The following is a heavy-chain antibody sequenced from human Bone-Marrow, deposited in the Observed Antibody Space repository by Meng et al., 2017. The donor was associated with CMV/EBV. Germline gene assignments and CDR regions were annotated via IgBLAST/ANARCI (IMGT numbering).Heavy chain of an antibody. Sequence: ASVKVSCKASGYTFNSYYMYWVRQAPGQGLEWMGIINPSSGSTNYAQKFQGRVTMTRDTSTSTAYMELSSLRSEDTAVYYCARALGLQWLHLNWGQGTLVTVSS. J-gene: IGHJ4*02. D-gene: IGHD3-3*01. CDR1: GYTFNSYY. V-gene: IGHV1-46*02. CDR3: ARALGLQWLHLN. CDR2: INPSSGST.